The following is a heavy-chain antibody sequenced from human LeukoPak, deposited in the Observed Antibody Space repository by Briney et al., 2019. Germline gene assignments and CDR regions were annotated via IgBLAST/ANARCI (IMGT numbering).Heavy chain of an antibody. CDR2: ISAYNGNT. CDR3: ARGPTRMVRGVITTRGWFDP. D-gene: IGHD3-10*01. CDR1: GYTFTDYY. V-gene: IGHV1-18*04. Sequence: ASVKVSCKASGYTFTDYYIHWVRQAPGQGLEWMGWISAYNGNTNYAQKLQGRVTMTTDTSTSTAYMELRSLRSDDTAVYYCARGPTRMVRGVITTRGWFDPWGQGTLVTVSS. J-gene: IGHJ5*02.